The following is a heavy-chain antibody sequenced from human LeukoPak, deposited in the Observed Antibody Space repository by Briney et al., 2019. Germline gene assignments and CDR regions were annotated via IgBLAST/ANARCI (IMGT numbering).Heavy chain of an antibody. CDR2: INPNSGGT. CDR3: ARDYCTNGVCYIVFY. V-gene: IGHV1-2*02. D-gene: IGHD2-8*01. J-gene: IGHJ4*02. Sequence: ASLKVSCKASGYTFTGYYMPWVRQAPGQGLEWMGWINPNSGGTNYAQKFQGRVTMTRDTSISTAYMELSRLRSDDTAVYYCARDYCTNGVCYIVFYWGQGTLVTVSS. CDR1: GYTFTGYY.